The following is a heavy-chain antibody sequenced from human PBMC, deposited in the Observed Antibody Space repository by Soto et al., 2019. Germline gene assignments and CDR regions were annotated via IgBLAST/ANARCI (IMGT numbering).Heavy chain of an antibody. Sequence: QVQLQESGPGLVKPSGTLSLTCAVSSGSISSSNWWSWVRQPPGKGLEWIGEIYHSGSTNYNPSLKSRVTISVDESKNQFSLKLSSVTAADTAVYYCARVPGGSNYYYYYMDVWGKGTTVTVSS. CDR2: IYHSGST. D-gene: IGHD3-10*01. J-gene: IGHJ6*03. CDR3: ARVPGGSNYYYYYMDV. CDR1: SGSISSSNW. V-gene: IGHV4-4*02.